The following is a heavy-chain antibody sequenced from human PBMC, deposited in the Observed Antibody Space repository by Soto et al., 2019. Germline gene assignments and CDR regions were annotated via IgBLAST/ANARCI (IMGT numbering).Heavy chain of an antibody. Sequence: QVQLQQWGAGLLKPSETLSLTCAVYGGSFSGYYWSWIRQPPGKGLEWIGEINHSGSTNYNPSLKSLVTISVDTSKNQFSLKLSSVTAADTAVYYCARVVVVPAAPVWYYYYGMDVWGQGTTVTVSS. J-gene: IGHJ6*02. D-gene: IGHD2-2*01. CDR2: INHSGST. V-gene: IGHV4-34*01. CDR3: ARVVVVPAAPVWYYYYGMDV. CDR1: GGSFSGYY.